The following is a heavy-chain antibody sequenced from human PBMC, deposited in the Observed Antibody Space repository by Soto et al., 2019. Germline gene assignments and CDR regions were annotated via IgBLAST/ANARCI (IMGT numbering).Heavy chain of an antibody. CDR3: ARATHYGSVSN. D-gene: IGHD3-10*01. CDR2: IYTSGST. CDR1: GGSISRYY. J-gene: IGHJ4*02. Sequence: SETLSLPCTVSGGSISRYYWSWIRQPAGKGLEWIGRIYTSGSTNYNPSLKSRITMSVDTSKNQFSLKLSSVTAADTAVYYCARATHYGSVSNWGKGTLVTVSS. V-gene: IGHV4-4*07.